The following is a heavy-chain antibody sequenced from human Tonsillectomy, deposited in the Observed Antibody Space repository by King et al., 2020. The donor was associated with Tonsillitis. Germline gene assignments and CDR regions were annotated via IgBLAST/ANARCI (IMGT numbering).Heavy chain of an antibody. J-gene: IGHJ4*02. CDR2: ISSSSSYI. CDR1: GVTFSSYI. CDR3: ARDAGVYYFDY. V-gene: IGHV3-21*01. Sequence: VQLVESGGGLVKPGGSLRLSCAASGVTFSSYIMNWVRQAPGKGLEWVSSISSSSSYIYYADSVKGRFTISRDNAKKSLYLQMNSLRAEDTAVYYCARDAGVYYFDYWGQGTLVTVSS. D-gene: IGHD5/OR15-5a*01.